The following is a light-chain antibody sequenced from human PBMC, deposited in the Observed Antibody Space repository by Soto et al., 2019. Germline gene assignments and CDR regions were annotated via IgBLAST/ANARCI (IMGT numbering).Light chain of an antibody. V-gene: IGKV3-15*01. CDR2: GAS. CDR3: QQYNNWPRT. Sequence: EIVMTQSPATLSVSPGERATLSCRASQSVSSNLAWYQQKPGQAPRLLIYGASTRATGIPARFGGSGSGTEFTLTISSLQSEDFAVYYRQQYNNWPRTFGGGTKVDIK. CDR1: QSVSSN. J-gene: IGKJ4*01.